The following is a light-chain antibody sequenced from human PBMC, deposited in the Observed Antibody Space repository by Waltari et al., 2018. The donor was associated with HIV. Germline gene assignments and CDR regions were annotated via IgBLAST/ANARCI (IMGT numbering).Light chain of an antibody. Sequence: QSALTQPPSASGSPGQSVTISCTGTSSDVGGYTYVSWYQQHPGRAPKLMIFDGSKRPSGVPDRFSGSKSGNTDSLTISALQPEDEADYYCKAYMGSLRWVFGGGTKLTVL. J-gene: IGLJ3*02. V-gene: IGLV2-8*01. CDR1: SSDVGGYTY. CDR3: KAYMGSLRWV. CDR2: DGS.